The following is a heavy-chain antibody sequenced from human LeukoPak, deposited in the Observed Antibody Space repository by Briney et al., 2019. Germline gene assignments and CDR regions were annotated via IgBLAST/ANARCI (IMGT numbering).Heavy chain of an antibody. V-gene: IGHV1-2*02. CDR1: GYTFTGYY. Sequence: EASVKVSCKASGYTFTGYYIHWVRPAPGHGLEWMGWINPNSGGTNYAQKFQGRVTMTTDTSISTAYMELSRLRSDDTAVYYCAREGGSFWGDAFDIWGQGTMVTVSS. J-gene: IGHJ3*02. CDR3: AREGGSFWGDAFDI. CDR2: INPNSGGT. D-gene: IGHD1-26*01.